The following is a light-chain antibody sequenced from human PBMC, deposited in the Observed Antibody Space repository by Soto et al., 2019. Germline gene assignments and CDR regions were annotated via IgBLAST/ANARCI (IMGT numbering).Light chain of an antibody. CDR2: DDN. J-gene: IGLJ1*01. V-gene: IGLV1-51*01. CDR3: GSWDSSLSAYV. Sequence: QSVLTQPPSVSAAPGQKVTISCSGSSSNIGGNSVSWYQQLPGTAPKLLIYDDNERPSGIPDRFSGSKSGTSATLGITGFQTGDEADYYCGSWDSSLSAYVSGTGTKVTV. CDR1: SSNIGGNS.